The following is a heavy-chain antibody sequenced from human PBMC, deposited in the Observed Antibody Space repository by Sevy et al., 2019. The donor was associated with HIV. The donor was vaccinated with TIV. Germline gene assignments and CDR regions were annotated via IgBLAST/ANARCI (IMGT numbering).Heavy chain of an antibody. CDR1: GFTFSSYA. J-gene: IGHJ2*01. CDR3: AKDLEGTGYWYFDL. D-gene: IGHD1-1*01. V-gene: IGHV3-23*01. CDR2: ISGSGGST. Sequence: GGSLRLSCAASGFTFSSYAMSWVRQAPGKGLEWVSAISGSGGSTYYADSVKGRFTISRENSKNTMYLQMNSLRAEDTAVYYCAKDLEGTGYWYFDLWGRGTLVTVSS.